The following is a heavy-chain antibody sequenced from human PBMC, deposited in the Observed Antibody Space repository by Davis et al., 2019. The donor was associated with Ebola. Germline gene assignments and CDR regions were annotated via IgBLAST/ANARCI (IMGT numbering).Heavy chain of an antibody. CDR1: GFTFSSYW. CDR2: ISSDGISD. J-gene: IGHJ5*02. CDR3: ARRKSDNWFDP. V-gene: IGHV3-30*15. Sequence: PGGSLRLSCAASGFTFSSYWMHWVRQAPGKGLECVAVISSDGISDFYADSVKGRFTISRDNSKNTLNLQMSSLRPEDTAVYHCARRKSDNWFDPWGQGTLVIVSS.